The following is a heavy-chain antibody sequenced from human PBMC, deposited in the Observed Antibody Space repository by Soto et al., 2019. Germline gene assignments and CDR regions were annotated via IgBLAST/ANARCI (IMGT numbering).Heavy chain of an antibody. CDR2: ISAYNGNT. CDR3: ARDGNCSSTSCYSWDYYYYYGMDV. V-gene: IGHV1-18*01. J-gene: IGHJ6*02. D-gene: IGHD2-2*02. CDR1: GYTFTSYG. Sequence: QVQLVQSGAEVKKPGASVKVSCKASGYTFTSYGISWVRQAPGQGLEWMGWISAYNGNTNYAQKLQGRVTMTTDTHPSTAYMELRSLRSDDTAVYYCARDGNCSSTSCYSWDYYYYYGMDVWGQGTTVTVSS.